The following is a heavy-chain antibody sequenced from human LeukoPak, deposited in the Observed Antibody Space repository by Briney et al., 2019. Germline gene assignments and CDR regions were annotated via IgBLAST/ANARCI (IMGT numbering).Heavy chain of an antibody. Sequence: SETLSLTCAVYGGSFSGYYWSWIRQHPGKGLEWIGYIYFSGSTYYNPSLKSRVIISVDTSKNQFSLKLSSVTAADTAVYYCATQRLMKFTWGQGTLVTVSS. CDR2: IYFSGST. V-gene: IGHV4-31*11. J-gene: IGHJ5*02. CDR3: ATQRLMKFT. CDR1: GGSFSGYY. D-gene: IGHD1-1*01.